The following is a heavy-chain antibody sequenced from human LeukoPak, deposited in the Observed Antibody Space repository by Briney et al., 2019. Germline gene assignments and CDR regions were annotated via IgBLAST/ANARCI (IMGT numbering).Heavy chain of an antibody. Sequence: ASVKVSYKASGYTFTGYYMHWVRQAPGQGLEWMGWINPNSGGTNYAQKFQGWVTMTRDTSISTAYMELSRLRSDDTAVYYCARERVAGTGDAFDIWGQGTMVTVSS. V-gene: IGHV1-2*04. D-gene: IGHD6-19*01. J-gene: IGHJ3*02. CDR1: GYTFTGYY. CDR2: INPNSGGT. CDR3: ARERVAGTGDAFDI.